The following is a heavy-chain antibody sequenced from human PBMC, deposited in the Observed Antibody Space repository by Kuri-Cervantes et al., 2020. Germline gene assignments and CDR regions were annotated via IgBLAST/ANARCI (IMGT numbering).Heavy chain of an antibody. J-gene: IGHJ4*02. D-gene: IGHD2-15*01. CDR2: ISYDGSNK. CDR1: GFTFSSYA. Sequence: GGSLRLSCAASGFTFSSYAMHWVRQAPGKGLEWVAVISYDGSNKYYADSVKGRFTISRDNSKNTLYLQMNSLRAEDTAVYYCARGASSGGTYWGQGTLVTVSS. CDR3: ARGASSGGTY. V-gene: IGHV3-30*01.